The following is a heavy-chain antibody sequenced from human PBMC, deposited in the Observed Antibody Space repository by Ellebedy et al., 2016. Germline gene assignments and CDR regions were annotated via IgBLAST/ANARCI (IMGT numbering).Heavy chain of an antibody. D-gene: IGHD3-9*01. CDR1: GFTVSNQY. Sequence: GESLKISCAASGFTVSNQYMTWVRQAPGRGLEWVSLIYTGGYTYYTDSVKGRFTISRDSSNNTLYLQMNSLRAEDTAVYYCASDGGSLTGSDYWGQGTLVTVSS. CDR2: IYTGGYT. CDR3: ASDGGSLTGSDY. J-gene: IGHJ4*02. V-gene: IGHV3-66*01.